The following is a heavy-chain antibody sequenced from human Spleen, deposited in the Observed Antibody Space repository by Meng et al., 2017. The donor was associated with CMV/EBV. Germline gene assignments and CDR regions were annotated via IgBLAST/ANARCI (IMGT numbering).Heavy chain of an antibody. CDR1: RFIVNNDC. CDR3: ARDRDCSSTSCYRWFDP. J-gene: IGHJ5*02. D-gene: IGHD2-2*01. V-gene: IGHV3-66*01. Sequence: ETLSLTCAVSRFIVNNDCMTWVRQAPGKGLEWVSLIYTAGITFYAESVKGRFTISRDNAKSSLYLQMNCLRAEDTAMYYCARDRDCSSTSCYRWFDPWGQGTLVTVSS. CDR2: IYTAGIT.